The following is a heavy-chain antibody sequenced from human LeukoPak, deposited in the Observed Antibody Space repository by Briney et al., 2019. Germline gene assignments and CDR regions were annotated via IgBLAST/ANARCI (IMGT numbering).Heavy chain of an antibody. J-gene: IGHJ5*02. V-gene: IGHV4-59*01. CDR1: GGSISSYY. Sequence: PSETLSLTCTVSGGSISSYYWSWIRQPPGKGLEWIGYIYYSGSTNYNPSLKSRVTISVDTSKNQFSLKLSSVTAADTAVYYCAREWVLGYSYGFDPWGQGTLVTVSS. D-gene: IGHD5-18*01. CDR2: IYYSGST. CDR3: AREWVLGYSYGFDP.